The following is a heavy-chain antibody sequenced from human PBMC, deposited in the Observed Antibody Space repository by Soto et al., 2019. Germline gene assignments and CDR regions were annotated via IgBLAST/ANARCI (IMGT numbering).Heavy chain of an antibody. CDR1: GCTFSSYA. CDR3: ATDDGYSYGYFGRPGNY. J-gene: IGHJ4*02. V-gene: IGHV1-69*13. Sequence: ASVKVSCKASGCTFSSYAIIWVRQAPGQGLEWMGGIIPIFGTANYAQKFQGRVTITADESTSTAYMELSSLRSEDTAVYYCATDDGYSYGYFGRPGNYWGQGTLVTVSS. CDR2: IIPIFGTA. D-gene: IGHD5-18*01.